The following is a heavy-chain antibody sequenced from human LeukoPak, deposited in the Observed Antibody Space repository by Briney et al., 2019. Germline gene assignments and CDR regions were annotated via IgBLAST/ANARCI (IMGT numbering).Heavy chain of an antibody. V-gene: IGHV3-23*01. CDR2: ISRSGGNT. Sequence: GGSLRLSCAASGFTLRSYAMTWVRQAPGREVEWVSAISRSGGNTYYADSVKGPFTVSRDNSKNTLYLQLTSLRAEDTAVYYCARDADPRTDSYNGNYFDCWGQGTLVTVSS. D-gene: IGHD5-24*01. CDR3: ARDADPRTDSYNGNYFDC. CDR1: GFTLRSYA. J-gene: IGHJ4*02.